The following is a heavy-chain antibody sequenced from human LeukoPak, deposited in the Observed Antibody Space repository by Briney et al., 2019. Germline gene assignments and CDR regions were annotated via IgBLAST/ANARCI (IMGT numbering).Heavy chain of an antibody. CDR2: ISNSGRPI. CDR3: ARGLALGLTVTPKAFDY. D-gene: IGHD4-11*01. J-gene: IGHJ4*02. Sequence: GGSLRLSCVVSGFTFDSYSMNWVRQAPGKGLEWISYISNSGRPIHYADSVKGRFTISRDKDKSSLYLQMNSLAADDTAVYYCARGLALGLTVTPKAFDYWGQGTLVTVSS. V-gene: IGHV3-48*01. CDR1: GFTFDSYS.